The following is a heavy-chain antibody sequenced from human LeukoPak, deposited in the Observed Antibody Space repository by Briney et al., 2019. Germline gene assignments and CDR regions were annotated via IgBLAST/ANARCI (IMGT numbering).Heavy chain of an antibody. J-gene: IGHJ3*02. CDR2: IYSGGST. CDR1: GFTVSSNY. CDR3: ARVYRLYDSSGYYISSRAFDI. Sequence: GGSLRLSCAASGFTVSSNYMSWVRQAPGKGLEWVSLIYSGGSTYYADSVKGRFTISRDNSKNTLYLQMNSLRAEDTAVYYCARVYRLYDSSGYYISSRAFDIWGQGTMATVSS. V-gene: IGHV3-53*01. D-gene: IGHD3-22*01.